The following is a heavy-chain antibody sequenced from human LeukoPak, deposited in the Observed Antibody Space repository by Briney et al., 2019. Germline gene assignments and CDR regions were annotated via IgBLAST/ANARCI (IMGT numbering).Heavy chain of an antibody. D-gene: IGHD3-3*01. Sequence: ASVKVSCKASGYTFTSYAMNWVRQAPGQGLEWMGWINTNTGNPTYAQGFTGRFVFSLDTSVSTAYLQISSLKAEDTALYYCAKDRGLRFIPEGAFDIWGQGTMVTVSS. CDR1: GYTFTSYA. V-gene: IGHV7-4-1*02. CDR3: AKDRGLRFIPEGAFDI. CDR2: INTNTGNP. J-gene: IGHJ3*02.